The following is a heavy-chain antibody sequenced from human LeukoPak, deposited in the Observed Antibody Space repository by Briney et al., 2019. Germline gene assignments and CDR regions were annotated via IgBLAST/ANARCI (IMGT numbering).Heavy chain of an antibody. J-gene: IGHJ4*02. D-gene: IGHD3-22*01. CDR2: IYYSGST. CDR1: GGSISTSSHY. V-gene: IGHV4-31*03. Sequence: SETLSLTCTVSGGSISTSSHYWSWLRQLPGKGLEWIGYIYYSGSTYYNPSLKSRVTISVDTSKNQISLNLNSVTAADTAVYYCAREGTGRGSGYYYGLFDYWGQGTLVTVSS. CDR3: AREGTGRGSGYYYGLFDY.